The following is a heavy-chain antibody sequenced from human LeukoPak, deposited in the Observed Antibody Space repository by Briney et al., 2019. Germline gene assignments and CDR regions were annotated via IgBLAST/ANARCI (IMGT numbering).Heavy chain of an antibody. CDR1: GYTFTNYA. V-gene: IGHV7-4-1*02. J-gene: IGHJ6*03. Sequence: ASVKVSCKASGYTFTNYAMNWVRQAPGQGLEWMGWINTNTGNPTYAQAFTGRFVFSLDTSVSTAYLQISSLKAEDTAVYYCARSGGSGSYYARYYYYYMDVWGKGTTVTVSS. CDR2: INTNTGNP. CDR3: ARSGGSGSYYARYYYYYMDV. D-gene: IGHD3-10*01.